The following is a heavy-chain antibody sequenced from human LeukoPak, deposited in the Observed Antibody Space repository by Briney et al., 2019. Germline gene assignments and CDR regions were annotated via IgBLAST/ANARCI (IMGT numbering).Heavy chain of an antibody. CDR1: GFTFSSYG. CDR2: ISYDGSNK. Sequence: PGRSLRLSCAAAGFTFSSYGMHWVRQAQGKGLEWDAVISYDGSNKYYADSVKGRFTISRDNSKNTLYLQMNSLRAEDTAVYYCAKDLQGDLWYFDYWGQGTLVTVSS. J-gene: IGHJ4*02. CDR3: AKDLQGDLWYFDY. D-gene: IGHD3/OR15-3a*01. V-gene: IGHV3-30*18.